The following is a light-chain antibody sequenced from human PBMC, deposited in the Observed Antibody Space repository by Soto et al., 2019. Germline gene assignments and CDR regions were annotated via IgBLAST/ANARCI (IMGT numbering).Light chain of an antibody. J-gene: IGKJ2*01. V-gene: IGKV1-39*01. CDR3: QQSYSTTYT. CDR1: QSISSY. CDR2: AAS. Sequence: DIQMNQSSSSMSASVGYRVTITCRASQSISSYLNWYQQKPGKAPKLLIYAASSLQSGVPSRFSVSGSGTDFTLTISSLKNEDFATYDCQQSYSTTYTFCQGTKVDIK.